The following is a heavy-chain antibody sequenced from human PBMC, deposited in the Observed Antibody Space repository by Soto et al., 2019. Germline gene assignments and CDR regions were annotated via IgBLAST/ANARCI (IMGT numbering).Heavy chain of an antibody. CDR1: GGSVSSGSYY. CDR2: IYYSGST. V-gene: IGHV4-61*01. D-gene: IGHD3-22*01. J-gene: IGHJ5*02. Sequence: SETLSLTCTVSGGSVSSGSYYWSWIRQPPGKGLEWIGYIYYSGSTNYNPSLKSRVTISVDTSKNQFSLKLSSVTAADTAVYYCAIDGGSSGYYPWFDPWGQGTLVTVSS. CDR3: AIDGGSSGYYPWFDP.